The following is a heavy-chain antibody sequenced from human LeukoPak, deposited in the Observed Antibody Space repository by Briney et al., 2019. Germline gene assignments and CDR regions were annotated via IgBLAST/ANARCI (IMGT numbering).Heavy chain of an antibody. CDR3: ARVEYCTKGVCINFDL. CDR1: GYTFTGPY. J-gene: IGHJ4*02. Sequence: ASVKVSCKASGYTFTGPYLHWMRQAPGHGLEWMGWINPNSGGTKNAQKFQGRVTVTRDTSTSTAYMELSGLRADDTAAYYCARVEYCTKGVCINFDLWGQGTLVTVSS. CDR2: INPNSGGT. V-gene: IGHV1-2*02. D-gene: IGHD2-8*01.